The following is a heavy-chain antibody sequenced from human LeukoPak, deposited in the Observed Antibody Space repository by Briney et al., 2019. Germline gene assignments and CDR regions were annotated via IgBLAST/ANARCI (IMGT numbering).Heavy chain of an antibody. CDR2: MNPNSGNT. CDR3: ARARYCSGGSCYWGYYYYYYYMDV. Sequence: ASVKVSCKASGYTFTSYDINWVRQATGQGLEWMGWMNPNSGNTGYAQKFQGRVTMTRNTSISTAYMELSSLRSEDTAVHYCARARYCSGGSCYWGYYYYYYYMDVWGKGTTVTISS. CDR1: GYTFTSYD. V-gene: IGHV1-8*01. J-gene: IGHJ6*03. D-gene: IGHD2-15*01.